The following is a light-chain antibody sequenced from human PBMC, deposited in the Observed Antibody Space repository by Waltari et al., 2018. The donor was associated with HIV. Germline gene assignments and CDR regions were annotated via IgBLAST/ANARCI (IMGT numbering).Light chain of an antibody. Sequence: QSVLTPPPSASGTPGQRVTISCSGTSSNIGSNYEYWYQQLPGTAPQLLIYRSNQRPSGVPDRFSGSKSGTSASLAISGLRSEDEADYYCAAWDDSLSGPVFGGGTKLTVL. CDR3: AAWDDSLSGPV. CDR2: RSN. J-gene: IGLJ3*02. CDR1: SSNIGSNY. V-gene: IGLV1-47*01.